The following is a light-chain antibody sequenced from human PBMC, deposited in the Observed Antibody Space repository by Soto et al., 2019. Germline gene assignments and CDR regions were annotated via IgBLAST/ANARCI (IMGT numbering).Light chain of an antibody. J-gene: IGKJ2*01. CDR3: QQSLSTPNT. V-gene: IGKV1-39*01. CDR2: AAS. CDR1: QNINDY. Sequence: DIQMTQSPSSLSASVGDRVTITCRASQNINDYLNWYHQKPGKAPKLLIYAASSLRSGVPSRFSGSGSGTDFTLTISDLLREDFATYYCQQSLSTPNTFGQGTKLEIK.